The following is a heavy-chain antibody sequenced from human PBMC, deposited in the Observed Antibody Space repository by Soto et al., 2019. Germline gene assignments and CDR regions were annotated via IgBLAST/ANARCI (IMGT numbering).Heavy chain of an antibody. J-gene: IGHJ4*02. CDR2: IIPIFGTA. CDR3: ARGEQRELQGGCYFDY. D-gene: IGHD1-26*01. Sequence: QVQLVQSGAEVKKPGSSVKVSCKASGGTFSSYAISWVRQAPGQGLEWMGGIIPIFGTANYAQKFQGRVTITADESTSTAYMELSSLRSEDTAVYYCARGEQRELQGGCYFDYWGQGILVTVSS. CDR1: GGTFSSYA. V-gene: IGHV1-69*01.